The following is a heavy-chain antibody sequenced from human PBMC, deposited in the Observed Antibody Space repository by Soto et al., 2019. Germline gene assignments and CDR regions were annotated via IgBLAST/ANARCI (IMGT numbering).Heavy chain of an antibody. CDR1: GFTFSDYY. J-gene: IGHJ6*02. V-gene: IGHV3-11*05. D-gene: IGHD4-17*01. CDR2: ISSSSSYT. CDR3: ARGTTVTTFDYYYYGMDV. Sequence: GGSLRLSCAASGFTFSDYYMSWIRQAPGKGLEWVSYISSSSSYTNYADSVKGRFTISRDNAKNSLYLQMNSLRAEDTAVYYCARGTTVTTFDYYYYGMDVWGQGTTVTVSS.